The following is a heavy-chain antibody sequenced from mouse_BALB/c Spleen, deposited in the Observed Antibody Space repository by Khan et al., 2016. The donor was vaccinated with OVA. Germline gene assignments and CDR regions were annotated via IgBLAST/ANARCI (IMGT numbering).Heavy chain of an antibody. CDR2: IYTYTGEP. J-gene: IGHJ4*01. CDR1: GYTFTNYG. D-gene: IGHD3-3*01. Sequence: QIQLVQSGPDLKKPGETVKISCKASGYTFTNYGINWVKQAPGKGLKWMGWIYTYTGEPTYADDFKGRFAFSLETSASTAYLQINNLKHDDSATYICAGRGRRAMDYWGQGTSVTVSS. V-gene: IGHV9-3-1*01. CDR3: AGRGRRAMDY.